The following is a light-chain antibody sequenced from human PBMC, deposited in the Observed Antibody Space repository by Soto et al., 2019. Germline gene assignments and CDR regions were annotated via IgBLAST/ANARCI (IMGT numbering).Light chain of an antibody. CDR2: LGS. CDR3: MQALQTWT. Sequence: DIVMTQSPLSLPVTPGEPASISCKSSQSLLHSNGYNFLNWYLQKPGQSPQLLIYLGSNRASGVPDRFSGSVSGTDFTLKISSVGAEDVGVYYCMQALQTWTFGQGTKVEV. V-gene: IGKV2-28*01. J-gene: IGKJ1*01. CDR1: QSLLHSNGYNF.